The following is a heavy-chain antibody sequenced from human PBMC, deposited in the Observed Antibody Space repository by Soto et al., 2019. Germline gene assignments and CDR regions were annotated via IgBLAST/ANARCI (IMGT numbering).Heavy chain of an antibody. D-gene: IGHD3-3*01. CDR1: GYTFTSYG. Sequence: GASVKVSCKASGYTFTSYGISWVRQAPGQGLEWMGWISAYNGNTNYAQKLQGRVTMTTDTSTSTAYMELRSLRSDDTAVHYCARDESGGYYDFWSGYFANYYYYGMDVWGQGTTVTVYS. V-gene: IGHV1-18*04. CDR3: ARDESGGYYDFWSGYFANYYYYGMDV. CDR2: ISAYNGNT. J-gene: IGHJ6*02.